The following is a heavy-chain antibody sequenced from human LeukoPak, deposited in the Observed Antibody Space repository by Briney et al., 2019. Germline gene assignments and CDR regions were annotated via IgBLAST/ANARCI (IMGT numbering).Heavy chain of an antibody. CDR2: IKEDGSET. J-gene: IGHJ4*02. V-gene: IGHV3-7*01. CDR1: GFTFSTYW. CDR3: ARDMLRLGESFDC. D-gene: IGHD3-16*01. Sequence: PGGSLRLSCAASGFTFSTYWMSWVRQAPGKGPEWVANIKEDGSETYYVDPVKGRFTISRDNAKKSLYLQMNRLRAEDTAVYYCARDMLRLGESFDCWGQGTLVTVSS.